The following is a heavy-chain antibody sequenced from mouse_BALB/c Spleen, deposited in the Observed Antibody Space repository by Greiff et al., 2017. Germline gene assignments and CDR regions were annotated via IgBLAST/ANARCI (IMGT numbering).Heavy chain of an antibody. Sequence: DVHLVESGGGLVKPGGSLKLSCAASGFTFSSYTMSWVRQTPEKRLEWVATISSGGSYTYYPDSVKGRFTISRDNAKNTLYLQMSSLKSEDTAMYYCTRVYGNYDYYAMDYWGQGTSVTVSS. J-gene: IGHJ4*01. CDR1: GFTFSSYT. CDR2: ISSGGSYT. V-gene: IGHV5-6-4*01. D-gene: IGHD2-1*01. CDR3: TRVYGNYDYYAMDY.